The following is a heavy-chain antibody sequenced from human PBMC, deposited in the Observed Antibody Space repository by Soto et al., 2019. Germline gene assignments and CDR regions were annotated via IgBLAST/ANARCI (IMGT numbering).Heavy chain of an antibody. Sequence: QVQLVQSGAEVKKPGSSVKVSCKASGGTFSTYVISWVRQAPGQGREWMGGIIPVFATTNYAQKFQGRVTITADESTRTGYMELNSLRSEDTAVYYCARGRIAGAATDFYYYGMDVWGQVTSVTVSS. CDR3: ARGRIAGAATDFYYYGMDV. D-gene: IGHD1-26*01. V-gene: IGHV1-69*12. J-gene: IGHJ6*02. CDR1: GGTFSTYV. CDR2: IIPVFATT.